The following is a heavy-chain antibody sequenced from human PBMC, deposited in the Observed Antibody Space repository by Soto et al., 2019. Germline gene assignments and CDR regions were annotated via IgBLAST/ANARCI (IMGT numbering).Heavy chain of an antibody. V-gene: IGHV3-30-3*01. D-gene: IGHD3-10*01. CDR1: GFSFSTYP. CDR2: VSYDGSSK. J-gene: IGHJ5*02. Sequence: QVQLVESGGGVVQPGRSLRLSCAASGFSFSTYPMHWVRQGPGKGLEWVAVVSYDGSSKYYADSVKGRFTIFRDNSKNTLYLQMNSLTTEDTAVYYCARDGAEITMIRGVIADNWLGPWGQGTLVTVSS. CDR3: ARDGAEITMIRGVIADNWLGP.